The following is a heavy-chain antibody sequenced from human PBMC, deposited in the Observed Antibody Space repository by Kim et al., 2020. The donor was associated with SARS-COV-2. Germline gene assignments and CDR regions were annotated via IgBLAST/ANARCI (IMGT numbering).Heavy chain of an antibody. D-gene: IGHD5-12*01. Sequence: GESLKISCKGSGYSFTSYWISWVRQMPGKGLEWMGRIDPSDSYTNYSPSFQGHVTISADKSISTAYLQWSSLKASDTAMYYCARLGPLEMATINNWFDPWGQGTLVTVSS. CDR3: ARLGPLEMATINNWFDP. J-gene: IGHJ5*02. V-gene: IGHV5-10-1*01. CDR2: IDPSDSYT. CDR1: GYSFTSYW.